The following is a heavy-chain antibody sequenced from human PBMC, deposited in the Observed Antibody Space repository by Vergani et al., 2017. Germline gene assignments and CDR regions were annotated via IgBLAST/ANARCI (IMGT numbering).Heavy chain of an antibody. J-gene: IGHJ3*02. D-gene: IGHD2-2*02. CDR3: ASLDCSSTSCYTADAFDI. V-gene: IGHV1-69*06. CDR2: IIPIFGTA. CDR1: GYTFTGYY. Sequence: QVQLVQSGAEVKKPGASVKVSCKASGYTFTGYYMHWVRQAPGQGLEWMGGIIPIFGTANYAQKFQGRVTITADKSTSTAYMELSSLRSEDTAVYYCASLDCSSTSCYTADAFDIWGQGTMVTVSS.